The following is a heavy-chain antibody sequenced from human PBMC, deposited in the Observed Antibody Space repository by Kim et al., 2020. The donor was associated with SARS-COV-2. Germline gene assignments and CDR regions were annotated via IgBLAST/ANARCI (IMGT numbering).Heavy chain of an antibody. CDR2: IYYSGST. D-gene: IGHD3-16*01. J-gene: IGHJ4*02. V-gene: IGHV4-31*03. CDR3: ARGPRLYGGHWVYYFDY. Sequence: SETLSLTCTVSGGSISSGGYYWSWIRQHPGKGLEWIGYIYYSGSTYYNPSLKSRVTISVDTSKNQFSLKLSSVTAADTAVYYCARGPRLYGGHWVYYFDYWGQGTLVTVSS. CDR1: GGSISSGGYY.